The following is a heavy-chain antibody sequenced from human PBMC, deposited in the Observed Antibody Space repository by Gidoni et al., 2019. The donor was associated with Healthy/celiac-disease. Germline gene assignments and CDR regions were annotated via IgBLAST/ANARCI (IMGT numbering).Heavy chain of an antibody. CDR1: GYTFTSYG. CDR3: ARDDVLLWFGELLTGVGYYYYGMDV. J-gene: IGHJ6*02. Sequence: QVQLVQSGAEVKKPGASVKVSCTASGYTFTSYGISRVRQAPGQGLEWMGWICAYNGNTNYAQKLQGRVTMTTDTSTSTAYMELRSLRSDDTAVYYCARDDVLLWFGELLTGVGYYYYGMDVWGQGTTVTVSS. CDR2: ICAYNGNT. V-gene: IGHV1-18*04. D-gene: IGHD3-10*01.